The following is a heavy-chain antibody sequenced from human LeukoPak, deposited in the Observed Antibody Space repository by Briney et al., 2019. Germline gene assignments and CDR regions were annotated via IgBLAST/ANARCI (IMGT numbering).Heavy chain of an antibody. CDR1: GYSFTSYG. V-gene: IGHV1-18*01. D-gene: IGHD3-10*01. CDR3: VRVAMIRGVVFKNWFDS. Sequence: GASVNVSCKASGYSFTSYGISWVRQAPGQGLEWMGWISAYSGNTNYADNLQGRLTMTTDTSTSTAHMELRSLRSDDTAVYYCVRVAMIRGVVFKNWFDSWGQGSLVTVSS. CDR2: ISAYSGNT. J-gene: IGHJ5*01.